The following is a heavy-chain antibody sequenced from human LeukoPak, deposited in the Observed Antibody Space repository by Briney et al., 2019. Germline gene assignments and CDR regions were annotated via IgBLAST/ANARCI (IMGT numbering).Heavy chain of an antibody. CDR3: ASDRVLGSGSLDN. V-gene: IGHV3-74*01. Sequence: GGSLRLSCAASGFSFSDFWMQWVRHTPGKGLVWVSRIRGDGYDTNYADSVEGRFTISRDNARHTLYLQMNSLRADDTAVYYCASDRVLGSGSLDNWGQGTLVTVSS. D-gene: IGHD3-10*01. CDR1: GFSFSDFW. J-gene: IGHJ4*02. CDR2: IRGDGYDT.